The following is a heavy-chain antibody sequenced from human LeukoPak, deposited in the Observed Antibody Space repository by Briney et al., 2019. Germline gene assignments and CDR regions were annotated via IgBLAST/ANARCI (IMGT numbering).Heavy chain of an antibody. V-gene: IGHV3-53*01. D-gene: IGHD6-19*01. CDR2: IYSGGST. J-gene: IGHJ4*02. Sequence: PGGSLRLSCAASGFTVSSNYMSWVRQAPGKGLEWVSVIYSGGSTYYADSVKGRFTISRDNSKNTLYLQMNSLRAEDTAEYYCASRYSSGWYGPFDYWGQGTLVTVSS. CDR1: GFTVSSNY. CDR3: ASRYSSGWYGPFDY.